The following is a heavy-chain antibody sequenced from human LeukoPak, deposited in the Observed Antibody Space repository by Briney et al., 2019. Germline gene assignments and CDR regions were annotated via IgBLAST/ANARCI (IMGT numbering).Heavy chain of an antibody. CDR3: AKGLNTNY. Sequence: GGSLRLSCAASGFTFSSYGMHWVRQAPGKGLEWVAVISYDGSNKYYADSVKGRFTISRDNSKNTLYLQMNSLRAEDTAVYYCAKGLNTNYWGQGTLVTVSS. CDR1: GFTFSSYG. CDR2: ISYDGSNK. D-gene: IGHD1-26*01. V-gene: IGHV3-30*18. J-gene: IGHJ4*02.